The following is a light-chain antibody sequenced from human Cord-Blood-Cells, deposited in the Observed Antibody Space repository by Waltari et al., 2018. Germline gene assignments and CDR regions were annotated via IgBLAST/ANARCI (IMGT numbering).Light chain of an antibody. CDR1: SSDVGRYNL. V-gene: IGLV2-23*01. Sequence: QSALTQSASVSGSPGQSITISCTGTSSDVGRYNLVSWSQQHSGKAPKRMIYEGSKRPSGVSNRFSGSKSGNTASLTISGLQAEDEADYYCCSYAGSYVFGTGTKVTVL. CDR2: EGS. J-gene: IGLJ1*01. CDR3: CSYAGSYV.